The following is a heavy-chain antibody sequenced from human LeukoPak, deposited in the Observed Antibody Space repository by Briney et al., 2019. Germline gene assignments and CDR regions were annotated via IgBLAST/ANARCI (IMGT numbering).Heavy chain of an antibody. Sequence: GGSLRLSCAASGFTVSSSYMSWVRQAPGKGLEWVSVIYSGGSTYYADSVKGRFTISRDNSKNTLYLQMNSLRAEDTAVYYCARDPNYYGSGSRFDYWGQGTLVTVSS. D-gene: IGHD3-10*01. CDR1: GFTVSSSY. V-gene: IGHV3-66*01. J-gene: IGHJ4*02. CDR3: ARDPNYYGSGSRFDY. CDR2: IYSGGST.